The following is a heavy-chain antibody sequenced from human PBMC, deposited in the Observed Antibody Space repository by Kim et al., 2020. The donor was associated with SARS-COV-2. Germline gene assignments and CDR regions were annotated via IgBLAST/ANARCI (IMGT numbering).Heavy chain of an antibody. J-gene: IGHJ5*02. Sequence: GGSLRLSCAASGFTFSSYSMNWVRQAPGKGLVWVSYISSSSSTIYYADSVKGRFTISRDNAKNSLYLQMNSLRDEDTSVYYCARDPVYSSSWYGHWFDPWGQGTLVTVSS. V-gene: IGHV3-48*02. CDR1: GFTFSSYS. CDR2: ISSSSSTI. D-gene: IGHD6-13*01. CDR3: ARDPVYSSSWYGHWFDP.